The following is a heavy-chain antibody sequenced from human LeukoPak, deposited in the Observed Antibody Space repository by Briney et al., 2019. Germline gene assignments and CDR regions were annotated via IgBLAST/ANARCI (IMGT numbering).Heavy chain of an antibody. D-gene: IGHD3-10*01. V-gene: IGHV3-30*02. Sequence: GGSLRLSCAASGFTFSSYAIHWVRQVPGKGLERVAVIRYDGSTKYYTDSVKGRFTISRDNSKNTMYLQMSSLRAADTAVYYCAKDLEYPGAGTPGAFAFWGQGTLVTVSS. CDR1: GFTFSSYA. CDR3: AKDLEYPGAGTPGAFAF. J-gene: IGHJ4*02. CDR2: IRYDGSTK.